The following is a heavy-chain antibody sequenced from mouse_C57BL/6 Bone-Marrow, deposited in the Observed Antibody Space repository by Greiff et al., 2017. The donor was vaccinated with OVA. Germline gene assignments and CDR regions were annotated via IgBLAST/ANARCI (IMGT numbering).Heavy chain of an antibody. D-gene: IGHD1-1*01. CDR3: AREGDYYGSSNFDY. Sequence: QVQLQQPGAELVKPGASVKLSCKASGYTFTSYWMHWVKQRPGQGLEWIGMIHPNSGSTNYNKKFKSKATLTVDKSSSTAYMQLSSLTSEDSAVYYCAREGDYYGSSNFDYWGQGTTLTVSS. CDR2: IHPNSGST. V-gene: IGHV1-64*01. CDR1: GYTFTSYW. J-gene: IGHJ2*01.